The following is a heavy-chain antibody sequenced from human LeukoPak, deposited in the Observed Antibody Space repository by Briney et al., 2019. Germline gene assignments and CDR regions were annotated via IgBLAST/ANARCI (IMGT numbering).Heavy chain of an antibody. J-gene: IGHJ4*02. Sequence: WGSLRLSCVASGFTFSSTWMHWFRQGAGKGLVCLSRITSDGRTTIYADSVEGRFTISRDNAKNMLYLQMNSLRVEDTAVYYCVRDRYYVPDYWGQGTLVTVSS. V-gene: IGHV3-74*01. CDR2: ITSDGRTT. D-gene: IGHD3-10*02. CDR1: GFTFSSTW. CDR3: VRDRYYVPDY.